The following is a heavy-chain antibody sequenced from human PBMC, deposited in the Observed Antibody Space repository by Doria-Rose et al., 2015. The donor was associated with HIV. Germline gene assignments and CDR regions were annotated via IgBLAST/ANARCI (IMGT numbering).Heavy chain of an antibody. CDR2: SSWDSGAK. Sequence: VQLVQSGGGLVKPGRSLRLSCVGAGFFLDAYVMHWVLLAPGTDLALVAGSSWDSGAKGNADSVEGRFTISRDNAKKSVYLEMRSLRPEDTAFYYCAKAPIIGPKYYFYMDVWGKGTSVTVSS. V-gene: IGHV3-9*01. CDR3: AKAPIIGPKYYFYMDV. J-gene: IGHJ6*03. D-gene: IGHD3-3*01. CDR1: GFFLDAYV.